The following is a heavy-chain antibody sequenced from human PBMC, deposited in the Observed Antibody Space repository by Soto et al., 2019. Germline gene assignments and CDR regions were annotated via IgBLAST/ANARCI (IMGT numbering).Heavy chain of an antibody. Sequence: QTLCLTSAISGDSVSSNSAAWNSIRHSPSRGLEWLGRTSYRSKWYNDYAVSVKSRITINPDTSKNQFTLQLNTVTPEDTAVYYCARAPTGTTTLFDYWGQGTLVTVSS. V-gene: IGHV6-1*01. CDR2: TSYRSKWYN. CDR3: ARAPTGTTTLFDY. J-gene: IGHJ4*02. CDR1: GDSVSSNSAA. D-gene: IGHD1-7*01.